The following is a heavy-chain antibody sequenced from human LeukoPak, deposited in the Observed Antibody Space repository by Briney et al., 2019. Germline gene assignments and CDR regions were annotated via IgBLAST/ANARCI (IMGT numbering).Heavy chain of an antibody. CDR3: AKDSTFYYDSSGYYYWRWFDY. Sequence: PGGSLRLSCAASGFTFDKYGMSWVRQAPGKGLEWVSGIDWNGGSTAYADSVKGRFTISRDNAKNSLYLQMNTLRAEDTAFYFCAKDSTFYYDSSGYYYWRWFDYWGQGALVTVSS. J-gene: IGHJ4*02. D-gene: IGHD3-22*01. CDR1: GFTFDKYG. V-gene: IGHV3-20*04. CDR2: IDWNGGST.